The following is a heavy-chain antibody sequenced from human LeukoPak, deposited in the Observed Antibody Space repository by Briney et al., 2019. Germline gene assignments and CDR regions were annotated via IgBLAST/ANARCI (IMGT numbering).Heavy chain of an antibody. V-gene: IGHV5-51*01. CDR3: ARQGYSYGPYYYYYYMDV. Sequence: GESLKISCKGSGYSFTSYWIGWVRQMPGKGLEWMGIIYPGDSDTRYSPSFQGQVTISADKSISTAYLQWSSLKASDTAMYYCARQGYSYGPYYYYYYMDVWGKGTTVTVSS. J-gene: IGHJ6*03. CDR1: GYSFTSYW. D-gene: IGHD5-18*01. CDR2: IYPGDSDT.